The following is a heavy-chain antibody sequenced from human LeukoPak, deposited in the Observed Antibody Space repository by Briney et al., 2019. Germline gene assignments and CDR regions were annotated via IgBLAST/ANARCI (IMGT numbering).Heavy chain of an antibody. V-gene: IGHV4-30-2*01. CDR3: ARGVATIRWYFDL. J-gene: IGHJ2*01. CDR2: IYHSGST. CDR1: GGSISSGGYS. Sequence: SQTLSLTCAVSGGSISSGGYSWSWIRQPPGKGLEWIGYIYHSGSTYYNPSLKSRVTISVDRYKNQFSLKLSSVTAADTAVYYCARGVATIRWYFDLWGRGTLVTVSS. D-gene: IGHD5-24*01.